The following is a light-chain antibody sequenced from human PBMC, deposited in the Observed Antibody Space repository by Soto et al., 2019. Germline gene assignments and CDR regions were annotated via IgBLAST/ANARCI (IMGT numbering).Light chain of an antibody. CDR3: LSYAGSYIYV. J-gene: IGLJ1*01. Sequence: QTALTQPRSVSGSPGQSVAISCTGTSSDVGAYNSVSWYQHHPGKAPKLIIYDVTKRPSGVPDRFSASKSGNTASLTISGLQAEDEADYYCLSYAGSYIYVFATGTKVTVL. CDR1: SSDVGAYNS. CDR2: DVT. V-gene: IGLV2-11*01.